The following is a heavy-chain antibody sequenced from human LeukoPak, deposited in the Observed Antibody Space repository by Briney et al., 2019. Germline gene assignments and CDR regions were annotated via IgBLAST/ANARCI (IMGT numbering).Heavy chain of an antibody. CDR1: GYTFTGYY. CDR2: INPNSGGT. V-gene: IGHV1-2*02. Sequence: ASVKVSCKASGYTFTGYYMHWVRQAPGQGLEWMGWINPNSGGTNYAQKFQGRVTMTRDTSISTAYMELSRLRSDDTAVYYCARDGIELFWSGNNWFDPWGQGTLVTVSS. CDR3: ARDGIELFWSGNNWFDP. J-gene: IGHJ5*02. D-gene: IGHD3-3*01.